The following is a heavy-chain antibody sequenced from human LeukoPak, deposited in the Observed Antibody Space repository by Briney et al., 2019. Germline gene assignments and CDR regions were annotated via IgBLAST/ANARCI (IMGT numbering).Heavy chain of an antibody. V-gene: IGHV3-74*01. J-gene: IGHJ6*02. CDR3: ARGNHYGMDV. CDR2: IKGDGIET. Sequence: GGSLRLSCAASGFTFSGSWMHWVRQAPGKGLVWVSRIKGDGIETNYADSVKGRFTVSRDNAKNTLYLQVNSLRAEDTAVYYCARGNHYGMDVWGQGTTVTVSS. CDR1: GFTFSGSW.